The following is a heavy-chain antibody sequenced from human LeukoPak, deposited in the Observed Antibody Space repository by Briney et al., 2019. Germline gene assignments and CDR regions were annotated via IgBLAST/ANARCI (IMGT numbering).Heavy chain of an antibody. CDR1: RYSFTNYW. Sequence: GESLKISCQGSRYSFTNYWIGWVRQMPGQGLEWMGIIYPRDSDTRYSPSFEGQVTISADKSISTAYLQWSSLKASDTAMYYCAKHDDGGVTIDYWGQGTLVTVSS. CDR2: IYPRDSDT. CDR3: AKHDDGGVTIDY. D-gene: IGHD4-23*01. V-gene: IGHV5-51*01. J-gene: IGHJ4*02.